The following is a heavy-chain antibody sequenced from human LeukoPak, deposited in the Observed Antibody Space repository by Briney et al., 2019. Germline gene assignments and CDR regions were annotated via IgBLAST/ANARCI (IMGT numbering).Heavy chain of an antibody. J-gene: IGHJ4*02. CDR3: AREEDYDSSGYYLY. Sequence: ASVKVSCKASGYTFTGYYMHWVRQAPGQGLEWMGWINPNSGGTNYAQKFQGRVTMTRGTSISTAYMELSRLRSDDTAVYYCAREEDYDSSGYYLYWGQGTLVTVSS. CDR1: GYTFTGYY. V-gene: IGHV1-2*02. CDR2: INPNSGGT. D-gene: IGHD3-22*01.